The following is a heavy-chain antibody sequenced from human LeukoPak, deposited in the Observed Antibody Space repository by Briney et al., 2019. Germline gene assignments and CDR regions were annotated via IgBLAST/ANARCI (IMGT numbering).Heavy chain of an antibody. Sequence: ASVKVSCKASGYTFTSYGISWVRQAPGQGLEWMGWISAYNGNTNYAQKLQGRVTMTTDTSTSTACMELRSLRSDDTAVYYCARGIAAAGMIYYYGMDVWGQGTTVTVSS. V-gene: IGHV1-18*01. CDR3: ARGIAAAGMIYYYGMDV. CDR1: GYTFTSYG. D-gene: IGHD6-13*01. CDR2: ISAYNGNT. J-gene: IGHJ6*02.